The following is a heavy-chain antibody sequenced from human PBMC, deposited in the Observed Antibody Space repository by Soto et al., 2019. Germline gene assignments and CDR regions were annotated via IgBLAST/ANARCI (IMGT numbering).Heavy chain of an antibody. Sequence: GGSLRLSCAASGFTFSSYGMHWVRQAPGKGLEWVAVIWYDGSNKYYADSVKGRFTISRDNSKNTLYLQMNSLRAEDKAVYYCAMENYGSGSREPALPHLPVVTNYYYYYMDVWGKGTTVTVSS. CDR1: GFTFSSYG. CDR2: IWYDGSNK. CDR3: AMENYGSGSREPALPHLPVVTNYYYYYMDV. D-gene: IGHD3-10*01. V-gene: IGHV3-33*01. J-gene: IGHJ6*03.